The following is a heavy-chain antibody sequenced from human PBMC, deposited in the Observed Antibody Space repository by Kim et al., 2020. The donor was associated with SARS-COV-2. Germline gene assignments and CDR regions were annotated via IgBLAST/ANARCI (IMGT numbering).Heavy chain of an antibody. CDR3: AREYSGSYYYYYYYGMDV. J-gene: IGHJ6*02. V-gene: IGHV3-48*02. Sequence: GGSLRLSCAASGFTFSSYSMNWVRQAPGKGLEWASYISSSSSTIYYADSVKGRFTISRDNAKNSLYLQMNSLRDEDTAVYYCAREYSGSYYYYYYYGMDVWGQGTTVTVSS. CDR1: GFTFSSYS. D-gene: IGHD1-26*01. CDR2: ISSSSSTI.